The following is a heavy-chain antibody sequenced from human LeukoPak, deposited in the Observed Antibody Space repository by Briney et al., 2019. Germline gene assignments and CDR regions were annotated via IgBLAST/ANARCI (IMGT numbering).Heavy chain of an antibody. CDR3: ARQGSSWYTTTFRGVWFDP. CDR2: INHSGST. D-gene: IGHD6-13*01. Sequence: PSETLSVTCTVSGYSISSGYYWSWIRQPPGKGLEWIGEINHSGSTNYNPSLKSRVTISVDTSKNQFSLKLSSVTAADTAVYYCARQGSSWYTTTFRGVWFDPWGQGTLVTVSS. J-gene: IGHJ5*02. V-gene: IGHV4-38-2*02. CDR1: GYSISSGYY.